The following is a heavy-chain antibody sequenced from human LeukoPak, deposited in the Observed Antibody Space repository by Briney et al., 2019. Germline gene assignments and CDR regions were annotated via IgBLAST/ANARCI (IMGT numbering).Heavy chain of an antibody. CDR3: AKQLYYDSWSGYPYYFDY. D-gene: IGHD3-3*01. CDR1: GFTFSSYG. V-gene: IGHV3-30*02. CDR2: IRYDGSNK. Sequence: GGSLRLSCAASGFTFSSYGMHWVRQAPGKGLEWVAFIRYDGSNKYYADSVKGRFTISRDNSKNTLYLQMNSLRAEDTAVYYCAKQLYYDSWSGYPYYFDYWGQGTLVTVSS. J-gene: IGHJ4*02.